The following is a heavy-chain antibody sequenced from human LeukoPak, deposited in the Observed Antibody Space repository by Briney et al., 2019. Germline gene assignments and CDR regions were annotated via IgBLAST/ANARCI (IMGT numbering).Heavy chain of an antibody. CDR3: AKDIKNIAVAGPYYYYGMDV. D-gene: IGHD6-19*01. Sequence: GRSLRLSCAASGFTFDDYAMHWVRQAPGKGLEWVSGISWNSGSIGYADSVKGRFTISRDNAKNSLYLQMNSLRAEDTALYYCAKDIKNIAVAGPYYYYGMDVWGQGTTVTVSS. CDR1: GFTFDDYA. V-gene: IGHV3-9*01. CDR2: ISWNSGSI. J-gene: IGHJ6*02.